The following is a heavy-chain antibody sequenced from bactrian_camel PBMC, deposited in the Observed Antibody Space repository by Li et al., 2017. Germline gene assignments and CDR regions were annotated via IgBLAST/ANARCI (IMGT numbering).Heavy chain of an antibody. Sequence: VQLVESGGGSVEAGGSLRLSCDLSTYRHGVYCMGWFRQDPGNEREGVAAIVTLGGTTYYDDSVTGRFTISQDNAKNTVYLQLNNLKSDDTAMYYCAADATIVTKAGCYVGFIPEYDFRGQGTQVTVS. D-gene: IGHD1*01. CDR3: AADATIVTKAGCYVGFIPEYDF. CDR1: TYRHGVYC. J-gene: IGHJ4*01. V-gene: IGHV3S1*01. CDR2: IVTLGGTT.